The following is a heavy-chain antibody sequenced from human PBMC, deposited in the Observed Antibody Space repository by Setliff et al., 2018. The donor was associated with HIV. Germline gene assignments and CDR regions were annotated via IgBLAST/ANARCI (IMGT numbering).Heavy chain of an antibody. Sequence: PGGSLRLSCAPSEFTFSSYGMHWVRQAPGKGLEWVSLLWRDEVGEYYADSVKGRFSISRDRSRNMVSLQMNSLRVEDTAIYYCGNKGGQVWGPGTLVTVPQ. CDR1: EFTFSSYG. V-gene: IGHV3-33*01. D-gene: IGHD3-16*01. CDR2: LWRDEVGE. J-gene: IGHJ1*01. CDR3: GNKGGQV.